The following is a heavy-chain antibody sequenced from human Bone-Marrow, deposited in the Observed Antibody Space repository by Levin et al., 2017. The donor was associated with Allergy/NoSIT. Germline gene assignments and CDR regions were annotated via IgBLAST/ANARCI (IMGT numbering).Heavy chain of an antibody. CDR2: IDPSDSYT. V-gene: IGHV5-10-1*01. CDR3: ARHGRGCSSTSCYVNRPYYYYYYYMDV. Sequence: GGSLRLSCKGSGYSFTSYWISWVRQMPGKGLEWMGRIDPSDSYTNYSPSFQGHVTISADKSISTAYLQWSSLKASDTAMYYCARHGRGCSSTSCYVNRPYYYYYYYMDVWGKGTTVTVSS. CDR1: GYSFTSYW. D-gene: IGHD2-2*01. J-gene: IGHJ6*03.